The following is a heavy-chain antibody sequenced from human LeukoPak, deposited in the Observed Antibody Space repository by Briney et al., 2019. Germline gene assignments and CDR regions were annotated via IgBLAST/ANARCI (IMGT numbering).Heavy chain of an antibody. CDR3: AKADDSSAFLLGH. D-gene: IGHD3-22*01. J-gene: IGHJ4*02. Sequence: GGSLRLSCAASGFTFDDYSIHWVRQTPGKGLEWVCLINWDGSVTYYAGSVKGRFTISRDNSRNSVYLQMNSLRLEDSALYYCAKADDSSAFLLGHWGRGTLVTVSS. V-gene: IGHV3-43*01. CDR2: INWDGSVT. CDR1: GFTFDDYS.